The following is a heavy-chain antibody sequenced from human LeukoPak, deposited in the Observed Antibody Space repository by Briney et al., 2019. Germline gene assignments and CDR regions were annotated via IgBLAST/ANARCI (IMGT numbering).Heavy chain of an antibody. J-gene: IGHJ6*02. CDR2: IYTSGST. D-gene: IGHD4-17*01. CDR3: ARDSYGDHYYYYGMDV. CDR1: GGSISSYY. Sequence: SETLSLTCTVSGGSISSYYWSWIRQPAGKGLEWIGRIYTSGSTNYNPSLKSRVTMSVDTSKNQFSLKLSSVTAADTAVYYCARDSYGDHYYYYGMDVWGQGTTVTVSS. V-gene: IGHV4-4*07.